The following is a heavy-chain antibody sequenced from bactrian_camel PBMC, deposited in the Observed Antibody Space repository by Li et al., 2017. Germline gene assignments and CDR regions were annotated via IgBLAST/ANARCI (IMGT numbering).Heavy chain of an antibody. V-gene: IGHV3-2*01. D-gene: IGHD2*01. CDR3: ATGKTYYYDCYLKAERYEH. J-gene: IGHJ4*01. CDR1: GFTFSDND. CDR2: IYPGGGIT. Sequence: HVQLVESGGDLVQPGGSLRLSCAASGFTFSDNDMVWVRQAPGKGLEWVSSIYPGGGITYISDSVKGRFTISRDNAKYTVYLQLNALKPEDSAMYYCATGKTYYYDCYLKAERYEHWGQGTQVTVS.